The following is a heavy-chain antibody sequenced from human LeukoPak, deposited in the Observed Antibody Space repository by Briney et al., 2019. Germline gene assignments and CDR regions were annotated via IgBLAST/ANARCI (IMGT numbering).Heavy chain of an antibody. Sequence: PSETLSLTCAVYGGSFSGYYWSWIRQPPGKGLEWIGEINHSGSTNYNPSLESRVTISVDTSKNQFSLKLSSVTAADTAVYYCARGRVTQNIVATTTDIWGQGTLVTVSS. V-gene: IGHV4-34*01. D-gene: IGHD5-12*01. CDR1: GGSFSGYY. J-gene: IGHJ4*02. CDR3: ARGRVTQNIVATTTDI. CDR2: INHSGST.